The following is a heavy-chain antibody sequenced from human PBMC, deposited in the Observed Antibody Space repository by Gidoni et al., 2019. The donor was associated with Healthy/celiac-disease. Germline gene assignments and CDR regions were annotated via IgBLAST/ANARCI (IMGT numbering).Heavy chain of an antibody. CDR2: IGTAGDT. CDR3: ARADFWSGYPFDY. Sequence: EVQLVESGGGLVQPGGSLRLSCAASGFTFSSYDMHWVRQATGKGLEWVSAIGTAGDTYYPGSVKGRFTISRENAKNSLYLQMNSLRAGDTAVYYCARADFWSGYPFDYWGQGTLVTVSS. J-gene: IGHJ4*02. V-gene: IGHV3-13*01. D-gene: IGHD3-3*01. CDR1: GFTFSSYD.